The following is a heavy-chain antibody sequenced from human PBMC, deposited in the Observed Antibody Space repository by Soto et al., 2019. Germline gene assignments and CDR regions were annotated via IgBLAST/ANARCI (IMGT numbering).Heavy chain of an antibody. CDR1: GLTFSSYA. J-gene: IGHJ6*02. Sequence: GGSLRLSCAASGLTFSSYAMSWVRQAPGNRLEWVSAISGSGASMYYADSVTGRFTMSRDNSKNPLYLTMNRLRAEDTAVSYCQTDVGTGDYYYYGMDVWGQGTPVTVSS. D-gene: IGHD7-27*01. V-gene: IGHV3-23*01. CDR3: QTDVGTGDYYYYGMDV. CDR2: ISGSGASM.